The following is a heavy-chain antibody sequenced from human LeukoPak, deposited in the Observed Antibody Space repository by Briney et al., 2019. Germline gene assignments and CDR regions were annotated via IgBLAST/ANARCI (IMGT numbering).Heavy chain of an antibody. D-gene: IGHD2-15*01. CDR2: IYYSGST. Sequence: SEILSLTCTVSGGSISSYYWSWIRQPPGKGLEWIGYIYYSGSTNYNPSLKSRVTISVDTSKNQFSLKLSSVTAADTAVYYCARCPAEYRGYYYYYYGMDVWGQGTTVTVSS. CDR3: ARCPAEYRGYYYYYYGMDV. J-gene: IGHJ6*02. V-gene: IGHV4-59*01. CDR1: GGSISSYY.